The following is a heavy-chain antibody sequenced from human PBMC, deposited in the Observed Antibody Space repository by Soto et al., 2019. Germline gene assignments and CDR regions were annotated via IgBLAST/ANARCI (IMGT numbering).Heavy chain of an antibody. CDR2: SSAYSGNT. CDR3: AREPQWSGGGWYFRYGMAV. V-gene: IGHV1-18*01. D-gene: IGHD6-19*01. Sequence: QVQLVQSGAEVKKPGASVKVSCKASGYTFTSYGISWVRQAPGQGLEWMGGSSAYSGNTNYEQKLQDRVTMTTDTSTRTAYMELRSLRSDDTAVYYWAREPQWSGGGWYFRYGMAVWGQGTTVTVSS. CDR1: GYTFTSYG. J-gene: IGHJ6*02.